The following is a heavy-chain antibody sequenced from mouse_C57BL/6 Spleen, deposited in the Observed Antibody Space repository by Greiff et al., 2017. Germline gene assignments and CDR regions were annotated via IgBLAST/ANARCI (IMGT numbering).Heavy chain of an antibody. Sequence: EVQGVESGGDLVKPGGSLKLSCAASGFTFSSYGMSWVRQTPDKRLEWVATISSGGSYTYYPDSVKGRFTISRDNAKNTLYLQMSSLKSEDTAMYYCARHGHYGSSQYWYFDVWGTGTTVTVSS. J-gene: IGHJ1*03. CDR2: ISSGGSYT. CDR3: ARHGHYGSSQYWYFDV. V-gene: IGHV5-6*01. D-gene: IGHD1-1*01. CDR1: GFTFSSYG.